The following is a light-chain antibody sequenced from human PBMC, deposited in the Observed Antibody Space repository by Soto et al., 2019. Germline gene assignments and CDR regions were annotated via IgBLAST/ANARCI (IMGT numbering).Light chain of an antibody. V-gene: IGKV3-11*01. CDR2: DAS. J-gene: IGKJ3*01. Sequence: KHFLANLSVFPCDRATLSCRDSQRVSSYLAWYQQKPCQAPMLLIYDASKSSTCIPARFSGGGSGTDFTLTSFGLEPEDFGVCYGRQSSNWPSFTCGPFTKGDI. CDR1: QRVSSY. CDR3: RQSSNWPSFT.